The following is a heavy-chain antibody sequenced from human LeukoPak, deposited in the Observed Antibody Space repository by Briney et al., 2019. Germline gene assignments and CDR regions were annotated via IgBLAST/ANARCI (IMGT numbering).Heavy chain of an antibody. CDR2: ISSSGDTI. D-gene: IGHD2-2*01. Sequence: PGESLRLSCAASGFTFSDYYMSWIRRAPGKGLEWVSYISSSGDTIYSADSVKGRFTISRDNAKKSLYLQMNSLRAEDTAVYYCVRKFAQPGDYWGQGTLVTVSS. CDR1: GFTFSDYY. CDR3: VRKFAQPGDY. V-gene: IGHV3-11*01. J-gene: IGHJ4*02.